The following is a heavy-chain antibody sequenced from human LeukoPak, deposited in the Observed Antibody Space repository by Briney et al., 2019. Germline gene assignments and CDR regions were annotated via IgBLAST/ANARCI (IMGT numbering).Heavy chain of an antibody. CDR2: IYYSGST. V-gene: IGHV4-59*01. Sequence: PSETLSLTCTVSGGSISSYYWTWIRQPPGERLEWIGFIYYSGSTNYNPSLKSRVTIAVDTSKKQFSLKLNSVTAADTAVYYCARGDGYSSFDYWGQGTLVTVSS. CDR1: GGSISSYY. D-gene: IGHD5-24*01. CDR3: ARGDGYSSFDY. J-gene: IGHJ4*02.